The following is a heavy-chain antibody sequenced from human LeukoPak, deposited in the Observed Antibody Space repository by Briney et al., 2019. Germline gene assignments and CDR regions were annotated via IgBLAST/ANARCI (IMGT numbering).Heavy chain of an antibody. J-gene: IGHJ4*02. CDR3: AKSSHPTRSIAVASDY. CDR2: ISYDGSNK. CDR1: GFTFSSYG. Sequence: TGGSLRLSCAASGFTFSSYGMNWVRQAPGKGLEWVAVISYDGSNKYYADSVKGRFTISRDNSKNTLYLQMNSLRAEDTAVYYCAKSSHPTRSIAVASDYWGQGTLVTVSS. D-gene: IGHD6-19*01. V-gene: IGHV3-30*18.